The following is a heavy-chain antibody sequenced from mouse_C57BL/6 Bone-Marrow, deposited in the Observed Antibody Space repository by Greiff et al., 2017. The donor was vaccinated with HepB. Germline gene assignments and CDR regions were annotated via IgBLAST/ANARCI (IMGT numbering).Heavy chain of an antibody. CDR1: GYTFTSYG. J-gene: IGHJ1*03. CDR2: IYPRSGNT. D-gene: IGHD1-1*01. Sequence: VQLQQSGAELARPGASVKLSCKASGYTFTSYGISWVKQRTGQGLEWIGEIYPRSGNTYYNEKFKGKATLTADKSSSTAYMELRSLTSEDSAVYFCARWGSSPSYWYFDVWGTGTTVTVSS. V-gene: IGHV1-81*01. CDR3: ARWGSSPSYWYFDV.